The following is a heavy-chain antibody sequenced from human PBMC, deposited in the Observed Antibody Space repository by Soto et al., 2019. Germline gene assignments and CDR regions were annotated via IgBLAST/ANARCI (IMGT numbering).Heavy chain of an antibody. CDR2: TYHSGST. CDR1: GASVTSDDYY. Sequence: KTSETLSLTCAVSGASVTSDDYYWSWIRQPPGKGLEWIGYTYHSGSTYYNPSLKSRVSISDTSQNQFSLKLTSLTAADTAVYYCARDPIFYYASSGYGGSYFDYWGQGSRVTAPQ. J-gene: IGHJ4*02. CDR3: ARDPIFYYASSGYGGSYFDY. V-gene: IGHV4-30-4*01. D-gene: IGHD3-22*01.